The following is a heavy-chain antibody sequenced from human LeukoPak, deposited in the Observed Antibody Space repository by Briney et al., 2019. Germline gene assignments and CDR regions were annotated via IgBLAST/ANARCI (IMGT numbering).Heavy chain of an antibody. V-gene: IGHV3-23*01. CDR3: ARNQQLGGHSYYYYGMDV. CDR1: GFTSIAYA. D-gene: IGHD3-16*01. CDR2: ISGGGVTT. Sequence: GGSLRLSCVGSGFTSIAYALTWARQAPGKGLERVSGISGGGVTTYYADSVKGRFTISRDNSKNTLYLQMNSLRADDTAIYYCARNQQLGGHSYYYYGMDVWGQGTTVTVSS. J-gene: IGHJ6*02.